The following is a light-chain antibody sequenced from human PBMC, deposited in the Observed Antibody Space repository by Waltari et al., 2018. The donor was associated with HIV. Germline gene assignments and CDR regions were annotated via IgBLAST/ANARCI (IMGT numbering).Light chain of an antibody. Sequence: QSVLTQPPPASGTPGQRVTISCSGSSSNIGRNYVYWYQQLPGTAPKLLIYRNNQRPSGVPDRFSGSKSGTSASLAISGLRSEDEADYYCAAWNDKLSAYVFGTGTKVTV. V-gene: IGLV1-47*01. CDR3: AAWNDKLSAYV. J-gene: IGLJ1*01. CDR2: RNN. CDR1: SSNIGRNY.